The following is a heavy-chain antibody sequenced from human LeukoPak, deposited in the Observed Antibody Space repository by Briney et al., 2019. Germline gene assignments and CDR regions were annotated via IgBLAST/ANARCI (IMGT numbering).Heavy chain of an antibody. J-gene: IGHJ4*02. CDR3: AKGYSSNWYVVDY. Sequence: GGSLRLSCATSGFNFSSYAMSWVRQAPGKGLEWVSVISGNGGGTYYADSVRGRLTISRDNSKNTLYLQMNSLRAEDTAVYHCAKGYSSNWYVVDYWGQGTLVTVST. V-gene: IGHV3-23*01. D-gene: IGHD6-13*01. CDR1: GFNFSSYA. CDR2: ISGNGGGT.